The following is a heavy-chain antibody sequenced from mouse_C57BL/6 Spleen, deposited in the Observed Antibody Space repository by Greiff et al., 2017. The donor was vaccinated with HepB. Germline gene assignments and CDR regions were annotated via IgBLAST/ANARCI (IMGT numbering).Heavy chain of an antibody. CDR2: INPSSGYT. J-gene: IGHJ2*01. CDR1: GYTFTSYW. Sequence: QVQLKESGAELAKPGASVKLSCKASGYTFTSYWMHWVKQRPGQGLEWIGYINPSSGYTKYNQKFKDKATLNADKSSSTAYMQLSSLTYEDSAVYYCASGDYWGQGTTLTVSS. CDR3: ASGDY. V-gene: IGHV1-7*01.